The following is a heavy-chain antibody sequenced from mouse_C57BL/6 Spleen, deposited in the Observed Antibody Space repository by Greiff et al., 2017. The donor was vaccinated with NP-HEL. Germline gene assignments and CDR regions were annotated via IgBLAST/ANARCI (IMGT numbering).Heavy chain of an antibody. Sequence: VKLMESGADLAKPGASVKLSCKASGYTFTSYWMHWVNQRPGQGLEWIGYINPSGGYTKYNQKFKDKATLTADKSSSTAYRQLSSLTYEDSAVYYCASSDYSNYESAMDYWGKGTSVTVSS. CDR2: INPSGGYT. V-gene: IGHV1-7*01. CDR3: ASSDYSNYESAMDY. CDR1: GYTFTSYW. D-gene: IGHD2-5*01. J-gene: IGHJ4*01.